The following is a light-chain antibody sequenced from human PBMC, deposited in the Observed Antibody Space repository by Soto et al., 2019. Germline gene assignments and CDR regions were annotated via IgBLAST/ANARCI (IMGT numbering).Light chain of an antibody. CDR2: EVS. V-gene: IGLV2-23*02. CDR1: SRDVGDYNL. J-gene: IGLJ1*01. CDR3: CSYASGSTYV. Sequence: QSVLTQPVSVSRSPGQSITISCNGTSRDVGDYNLVSWYQQHPGKDPKFMIYEVSKRPSGVSDRFSGSKSGNTASLTISGLQADAEADYYWCSYASGSTYVFGTGTKVTVL.